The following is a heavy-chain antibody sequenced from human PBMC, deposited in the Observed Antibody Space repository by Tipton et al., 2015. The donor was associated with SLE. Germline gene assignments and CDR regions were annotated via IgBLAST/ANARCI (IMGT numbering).Heavy chain of an antibody. D-gene: IGHD3-10*01. V-gene: IGHV4-4*07. J-gene: IGHJ4*01. Sequence: TLSLTCTVSGGSITIYYWGWVRQPAGKGLGWFGRICCGGSTKDNPSLDSRVSLSVDASKDQFSLKLSSLTAADTAVYSSARGAKERITLFRVRPYYFHYWGQRPLVTVPT. CDR1: GGSITIYY. CDR3: ARGAKERITLFRVRPYYFHY. CDR2: ICCGGST.